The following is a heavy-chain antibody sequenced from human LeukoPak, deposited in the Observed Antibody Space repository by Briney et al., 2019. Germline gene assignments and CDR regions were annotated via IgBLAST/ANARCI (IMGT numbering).Heavy chain of an antibody. Sequence: GGSLRLSCAASGFTFSSYSMNWVRQAPGKGLEWVSSISSSSSYIYYADSVKGRFTISRDNAKNSLYLQMNSLRAEDTAVYYCARDHELQYFDWLPYYPLDYWGQGTLVTVSS. V-gene: IGHV3-21*01. CDR1: GFTFSSYS. CDR2: ISSSSSYI. D-gene: IGHD3-9*01. J-gene: IGHJ4*02. CDR3: ARDHELQYFDWLPYYPLDY.